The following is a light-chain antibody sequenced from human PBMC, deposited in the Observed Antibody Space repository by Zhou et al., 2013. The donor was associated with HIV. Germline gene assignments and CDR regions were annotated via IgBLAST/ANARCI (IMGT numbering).Light chain of an antibody. Sequence: DIQMTQSPSSLSVSIGDTVTISCRASRKISTYVNWYQLKPGKAPKLLIYAASTLQSGVPPRFSGSGSGTEFTLTISTLQPEDFANYYCQQYFSFSSFGGGTKVDIK. V-gene: IGKV1-39*01. CDR3: QQYFSFSS. CDR1: RKISTY. J-gene: IGKJ4*01. CDR2: AAS.